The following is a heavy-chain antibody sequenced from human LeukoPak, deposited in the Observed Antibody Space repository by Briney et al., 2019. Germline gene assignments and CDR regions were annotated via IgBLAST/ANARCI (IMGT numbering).Heavy chain of an antibody. Sequence: SQTLSLTCTVSGYSISSGGYYWSWIRQHPGKGLEWIGRIYTSGSTNYNPSLKSRVTMSVDTSKNQFSLKLSSVTAADTAVYYCARENRVGIAAANFDYWGQGTLVTVSS. CDR3: ARENRVGIAAANFDY. CDR1: GYSISSGGYY. V-gene: IGHV4-61*02. D-gene: IGHD6-13*01. J-gene: IGHJ4*02. CDR2: IYTSGST.